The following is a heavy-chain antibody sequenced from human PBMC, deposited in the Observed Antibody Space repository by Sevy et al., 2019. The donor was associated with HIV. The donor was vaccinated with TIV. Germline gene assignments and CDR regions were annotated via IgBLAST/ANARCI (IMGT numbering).Heavy chain of an antibody. CDR1: GFTFSSDS. CDR2: ISGSSSTI. CDR3: ARESYSPSWFDP. V-gene: IGHV3-48*02. Sequence: GGSLRLSCAASGFTFSSDSTNWVRQAPGKGLEWISYISGSSSTIEYADSVKGRFTISRDNAKNSLYLQMNSLRDEDTAVYYCARESYSPSWFDPWGQGTLVTVSS. J-gene: IGHJ5*02. D-gene: IGHD5-12*01.